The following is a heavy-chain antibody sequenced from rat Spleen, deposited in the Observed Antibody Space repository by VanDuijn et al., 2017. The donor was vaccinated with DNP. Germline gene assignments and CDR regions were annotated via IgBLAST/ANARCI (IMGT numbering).Heavy chain of an antibody. J-gene: IGHJ2*01. CDR1: GYSITSNY. CDR2: ISYSGST. Sequence: EVQLQESGPGLVKPSQSLSLTCSVTGYSITSNYWGWIRKFPGNKMEWIGHISYSGSTSYNPSLKSRISITRDTSKNQFFLHFNSVNPEDTATYYCARPGSWGYYFDYWGQGVMVTVSS. V-gene: IGHV3-1*01. D-gene: IGHD5-1*01. CDR3: ARPGSWGYYFDY.